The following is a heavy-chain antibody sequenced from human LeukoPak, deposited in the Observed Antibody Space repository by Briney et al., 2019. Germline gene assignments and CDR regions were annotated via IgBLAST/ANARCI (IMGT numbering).Heavy chain of an antibody. V-gene: IGHV3-9*01. CDR2: INWNSGNI. CDR3: AKLRYSSSWGDNWFDP. Sequence: PGGSLRLSCAASGFTFDDYAMHWVRQAPGKGLEWVSGINWNSGNIDYADSVKGRFTISRDNAKNSLYLQMNSLRAEDTAVYYCAKLRYSSSWGDNWFDPWGQGTLVTVSS. J-gene: IGHJ5*02. CDR1: GFTFDDYA. D-gene: IGHD6-13*01.